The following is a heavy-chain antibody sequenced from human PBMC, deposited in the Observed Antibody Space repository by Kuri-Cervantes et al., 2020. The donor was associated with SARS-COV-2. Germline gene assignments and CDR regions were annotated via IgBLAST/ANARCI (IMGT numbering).Heavy chain of an antibody. CDR1: GFTFSSYW. J-gene: IGHJ4*02. CDR3: ARDRVYFDY. Sequence: GESLKISCAASGFTFSSYWMSWVRQAPGKGLEWAANIKQDGSEKYYVDSVKGRFTISRDNAKNSLYLQMNSLRAEDTAVYYCARDRVYFDYWGQGTLVTVSS. CDR2: IKQDGSEK. V-gene: IGHV3-7*01.